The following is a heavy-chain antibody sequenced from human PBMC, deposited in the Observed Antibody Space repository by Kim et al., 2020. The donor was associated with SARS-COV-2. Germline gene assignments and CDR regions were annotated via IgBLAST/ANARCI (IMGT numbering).Heavy chain of an antibody. CDR3: ARRLNYYDSSGPRLGDWFDP. CDR1: GYSFTSYW. J-gene: IGHJ5*02. D-gene: IGHD3-22*01. Sequence: GESLKISCKGSGYSFTSYWIGWVRQMPGKGLEWMGIIYPGDSDTRYSPSFQGQVTISADKSISTAYLQWSSLKASDTAMYYCARRLNYYDSSGPRLGDWFDPWGQGTLVTVSS. V-gene: IGHV5-51*01. CDR2: IYPGDSDT.